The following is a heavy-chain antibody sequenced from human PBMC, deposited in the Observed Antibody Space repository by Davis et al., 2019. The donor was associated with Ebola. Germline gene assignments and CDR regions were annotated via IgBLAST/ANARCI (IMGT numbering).Heavy chain of an antibody. CDR3: ARERITMVRGVIITMRYFDY. D-gene: IGHD3-10*01. CDR2: IKQDGSEK. J-gene: IGHJ4*02. V-gene: IGHV3-7*03. CDR1: GFTFSSYW. Sequence: GGSLRLSCAASGFTFSSYWMSWVRQAPGKGLEWVANIKQDGSEKYYVDSVKGRFTISRDNAKNSLYLQMNSLRAEDTAVYYCARERITMVRGVIITMRYFDYWGQGTLVTVSS.